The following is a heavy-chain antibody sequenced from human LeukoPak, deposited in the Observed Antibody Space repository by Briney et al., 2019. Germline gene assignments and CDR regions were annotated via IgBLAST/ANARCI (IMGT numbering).Heavy chain of an antibody. CDR3: ARGDLYCGGDCYSDY. CDR1: GGSISSYY. V-gene: IGHV4-4*07. D-gene: IGHD2-21*02. CDR2: IYISGST. Sequence: SETLSLTCTVSGGSISSYYWSWIRQPAGKGLEWIGRIYISGSTNYNPSLKSRVTMSVDTSKNQFSLKLSSVTAADTAVYYCARGDLYCGGDCYSDYWGQGTLVTVSS. J-gene: IGHJ4*02.